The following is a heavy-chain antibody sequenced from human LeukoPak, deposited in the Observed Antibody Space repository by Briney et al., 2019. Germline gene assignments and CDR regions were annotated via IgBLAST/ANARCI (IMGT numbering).Heavy chain of an antibody. CDR1: GGSISNSNYY. CDR2: IYYSGST. D-gene: IGHD1-26*01. CDR3: ASREIVGASTFAY. Sequence: SETLSLTCNVSGGSISNSNYYWAWIRQPPGKGLEWIGYIYYSGSTNYNPSLKSRVTISVDTSKNQFSLKLSSVTAADTAVYYCASREIVGASTFAYWGQGTLVTVSS. V-gene: IGHV4-61*05. J-gene: IGHJ4*02.